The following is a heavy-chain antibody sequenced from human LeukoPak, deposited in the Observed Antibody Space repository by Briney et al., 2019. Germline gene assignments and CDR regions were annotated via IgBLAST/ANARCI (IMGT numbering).Heavy chain of an antibody. CDR2: IKEDGSEK. V-gene: IGHV3-7*05. CDR1: GFTFSNYW. D-gene: IGHD5-24*01. Sequence: GGSLRLPCAASGFTFSNYWMIWVRQAQGPGLEWVGNIKEDGSEKRYADSVRGRFTISRDNAQTSIYLQMNSLRAEDTAVYYCARASKPWLQLTWGQGTLVTVSS. CDR3: ARASKPWLQLT. J-gene: IGHJ5*02.